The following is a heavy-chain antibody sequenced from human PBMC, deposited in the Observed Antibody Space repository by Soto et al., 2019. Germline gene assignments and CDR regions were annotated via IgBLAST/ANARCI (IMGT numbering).Heavy chain of an antibody. CDR1: GFTFSSYA. D-gene: IGHD3-16*02. CDR3: ARDQLDDDYVWGSYRYDAFDI. V-gene: IGHV3-30-3*01. CDR2: ISYDGSNK. Sequence: GGSLRLSCAASGFTFSSYAMHWVRQAPGKGLEWVAVISYDGSNKYYADSVKGRFTISRDNSKNTLYLQMNSLRAEDTAVYYCARDQLDDDYVWGSYRYDAFDIWGQGTMVTVSS. J-gene: IGHJ3*02.